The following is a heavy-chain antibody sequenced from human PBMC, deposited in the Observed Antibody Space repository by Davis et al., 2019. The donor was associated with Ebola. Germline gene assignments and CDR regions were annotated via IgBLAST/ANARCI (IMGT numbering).Heavy chain of an antibody. CDR1: GYTFTSYG. CDR2: ISAYNGNT. J-gene: IGHJ6*02. D-gene: IGHD7-27*01. Sequence: ASVKVSCKAYGYTFTSYGISWVRQAPGQGLEWMGWISAYNGNTNYAQKLQGRVTMTTDTSTSTAYMELRSLRSDDTAVYYCASGQTVLLGSYYGMDVWGQGTTVTVSS. V-gene: IGHV1-18*01. CDR3: ASGQTVLLGSYYGMDV.